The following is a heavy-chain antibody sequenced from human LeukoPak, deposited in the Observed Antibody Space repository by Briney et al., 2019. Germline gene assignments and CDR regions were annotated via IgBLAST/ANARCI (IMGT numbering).Heavy chain of an antibody. D-gene: IGHD6-13*01. CDR2: ISGSGGST. Sequence: PGASLRLSCAASGFTFSSYAMSWVRQAPGKGLEWVSAISGSGGSTYYAGSVKGRFTISRDNSKNTLYLQMNSLRAEDTAVYYCAKASGSSYYYGMDVWGQGTTVTVSS. V-gene: IGHV3-23*01. CDR1: GFTFSSYA. CDR3: AKASGSSYYYGMDV. J-gene: IGHJ6*02.